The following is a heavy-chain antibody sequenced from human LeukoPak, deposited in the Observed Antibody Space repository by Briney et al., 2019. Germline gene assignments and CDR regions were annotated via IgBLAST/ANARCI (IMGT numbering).Heavy chain of an antibody. J-gene: IGHJ4*02. CDR1: GFTVSSNY. Sequence: PGGSLRLSRAASGFTVSSNYMSWGRQAPGEGVKWGSVIYSGGSTYYADSLKGRFTISRDNSKNTLYLQMNSLRAEDTAVYYCARGEPPYFDYWRERTLVSVSS. D-gene: IGHD1-14*01. CDR3: ARGEPPYFDY. CDR2: IYSGGST. V-gene: IGHV3-53*01.